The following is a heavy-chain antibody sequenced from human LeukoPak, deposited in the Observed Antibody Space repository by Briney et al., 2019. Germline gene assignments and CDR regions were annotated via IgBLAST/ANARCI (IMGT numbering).Heavy chain of an antibody. D-gene: IGHD2-21*02. Sequence: SETLSLTCAVSGGSISSGGYSWSWIRQPPGKGLEWIGYIYHSGSTYYNPSLKSRVTISVDRSKNQFSLKLSSVTAADTAVYYCARGNDGGNFHFDYWGQGTLVTVSS. CDR1: GGSISSGGYS. CDR2: IYHSGST. J-gene: IGHJ4*02. V-gene: IGHV4-30-2*01. CDR3: ARGNDGGNFHFDY.